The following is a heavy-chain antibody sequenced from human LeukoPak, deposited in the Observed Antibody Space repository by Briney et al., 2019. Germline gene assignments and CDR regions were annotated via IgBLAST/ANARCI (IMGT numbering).Heavy chain of an antibody. CDR3: ARGQGSYESDP. CDR1: GGTFTSYD. V-gene: IGHV1-8*03. D-gene: IGHD5-12*01. J-gene: IGHJ5*02. CDR2: MNPNSGNT. Sequence: GSSVKVSCKASGGTFTSYDINWVRQATGQGLEWMGWMNPNSGNTGYAQKFQGRVTITRNTSISTAYMELSSLRSEDTAVYYCARGQGSYESDPWGQGTLVTVSS.